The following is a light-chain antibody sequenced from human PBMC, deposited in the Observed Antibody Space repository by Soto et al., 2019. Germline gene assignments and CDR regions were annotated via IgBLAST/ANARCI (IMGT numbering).Light chain of an antibody. Sequence: QSALTQPRSVSGSPGQSVTISCTGTSSDVVGYNYVSWYRQHPDKAPKLMIHDVSQRPSGVPDRFSGSKSDNTASLTISGLQDEDEADYYCCSHAGSHFLFGGGTKLTVL. CDR3: CSHAGSHFL. CDR1: SSDVVGYNY. V-gene: IGLV2-11*01. J-gene: IGLJ2*01. CDR2: DVS.